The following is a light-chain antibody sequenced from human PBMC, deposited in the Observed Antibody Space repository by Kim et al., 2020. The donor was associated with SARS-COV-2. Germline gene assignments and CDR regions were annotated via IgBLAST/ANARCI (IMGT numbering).Light chain of an antibody. Sequence: LSSGESATLSCRASQSVSSSYLAWYQQKPGQAPRLLIYGASSRATGIPDRFSGSGSGTDFTLTISRLEPEDFAVYYCQQYGSSPDSFGQGTKLEI. J-gene: IGKJ2*03. V-gene: IGKV3-20*01. CDR1: QSVSSSY. CDR3: QQYGSSPDS. CDR2: GAS.